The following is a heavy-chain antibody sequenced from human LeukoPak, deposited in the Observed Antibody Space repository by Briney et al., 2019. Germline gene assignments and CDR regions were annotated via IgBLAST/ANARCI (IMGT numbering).Heavy chain of an antibody. CDR2: VYYTGNT. J-gene: IGHJ5*02. Sequence: SETLSLTCTVSGDSITRRSYFWPWIRQRPGKGLEWIGSVYYTGNTYYNPSLKSRVTISLATSDNQVSLTVSSVTAADTAIYYCARHEPSSFYYESRGNWFDPWGQGALVTVSS. CDR1: GDSITRRSYF. CDR3: ARHEPSSFYYESRGNWFDP. D-gene: IGHD3-22*01. V-gene: IGHV4-39*01.